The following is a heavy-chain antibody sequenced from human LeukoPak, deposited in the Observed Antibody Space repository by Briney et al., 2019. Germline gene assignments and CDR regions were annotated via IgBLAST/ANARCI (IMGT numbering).Heavy chain of an antibody. J-gene: IGHJ4*02. D-gene: IGHD1-26*01. V-gene: IGHV1-2*06. Sequence: ASVKVSCKASGYTFTGYYMHWVRQAPGQGLEWMGRINPNSGGTNYAQKFQGRVTMTRDTSISTAYMELSRLRSDDTAVYYCANGVVGAATPLGYWGQETLVPVPS. CDR3: ANGVVGAATPLGY. CDR2: INPNSGGT. CDR1: GYTFTGYY.